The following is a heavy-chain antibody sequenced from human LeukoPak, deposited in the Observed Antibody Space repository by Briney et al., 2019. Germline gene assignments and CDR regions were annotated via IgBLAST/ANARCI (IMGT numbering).Heavy chain of an antibody. CDR3: ATDSKSWSRAGYFQH. Sequence: SETLSLTCTVSGGSISSYYWSWIRQPPGTGLEWIGYIYYSGSTNYNPSLKSRVTISVDTSKYQFSLNLSFMTAAATAVYYWATDSKSWSRAGYFQHWGQGTLVTVSS. D-gene: IGHD6-13*01. J-gene: IGHJ1*01. V-gene: IGHV4-59*01. CDR1: GGSISSYY. CDR2: IYYSGST.